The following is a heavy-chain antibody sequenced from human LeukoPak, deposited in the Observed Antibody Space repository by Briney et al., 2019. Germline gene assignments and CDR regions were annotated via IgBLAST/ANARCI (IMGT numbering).Heavy chain of an antibody. D-gene: IGHD6-19*01. CDR2: IRYDGSDK. CDR3: AKVGVAGTVLGFDY. Sequence: GESLGLSCAASRFIFSSYDMHWVRQAPGKGLEWVSFIRYDGSDKYYADSVRGRFTISRDNSKNTLYLQMNSLRAEDTAVYYCAKVGVAGTVLGFDYWGQGTLVTVSS. CDR1: RFIFSSYD. J-gene: IGHJ4*02. V-gene: IGHV3-30*02.